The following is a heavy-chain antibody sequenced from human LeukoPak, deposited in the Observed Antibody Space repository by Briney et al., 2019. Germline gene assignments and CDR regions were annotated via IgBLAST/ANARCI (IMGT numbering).Heavy chain of an antibody. CDR1: GGSISSYY. CDR3: ARQIASAGTAGFDF. Sequence: SDTLSLTCTVSGGSISSYYWSWIRQPAGKGLEWIGRIYITGSTNYNPALKSRVTMSVDTSKNQFSLRLRSVTAADTAVYYCARQIASAGTAGFDFWGQGALVTVSS. V-gene: IGHV4-4*07. D-gene: IGHD6-13*01. J-gene: IGHJ4*02. CDR2: IYITGST.